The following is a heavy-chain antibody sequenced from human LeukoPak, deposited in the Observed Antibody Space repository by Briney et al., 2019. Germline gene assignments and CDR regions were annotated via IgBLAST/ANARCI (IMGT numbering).Heavy chain of an antibody. CDR1: GYTFTSYY. CDR2: INPSGGST. CDR3: ARESLYYDSSGYYSFDY. Sequence: ASVKVSCKASGYTFTSYYMHWVRQAPGQGLEWMGIINPSGGSTSYAQKFQGRVTMTRDTPTSTVYMELSSLRSEDTAVYYCARESLYYDSSGYYSFDYWGQGTLVTVSS. V-gene: IGHV1-46*01. D-gene: IGHD3-22*01. J-gene: IGHJ4*02.